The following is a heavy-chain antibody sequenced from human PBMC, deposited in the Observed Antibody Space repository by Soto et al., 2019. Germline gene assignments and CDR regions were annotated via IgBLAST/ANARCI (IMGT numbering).Heavy chain of an antibody. V-gene: IGHV4-34*01. Sequence: QVQLQQWGAGLLKPSETLSLTCAVYGGSFSPYFWSWIRQPPGKGLEWIGEINHSGSTNYNPSLTRRATLSVDTSKNQVSLKLTSVPAAATAVYYCARLASGWKYYYFDFWGRGTPVTVSS. CDR3: ARLASGWKYYYFDF. CDR2: INHSGST. D-gene: IGHD6-19*01. J-gene: IGHJ2*01. CDR1: GGSFSPYF.